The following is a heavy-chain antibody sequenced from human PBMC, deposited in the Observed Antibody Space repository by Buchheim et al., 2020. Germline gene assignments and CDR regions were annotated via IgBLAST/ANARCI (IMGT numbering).Heavy chain of an antibody. J-gene: IGHJ6*02. CDR3: ARGPTDYYGSGSYYKAAYYYYGMDV. V-gene: IGHV4-34*01. Sequence: QVQLQQWGAGLLKPSETLSLTCAVYGGSFSGYYWSWIRQPPGKGLEWIGEINHSGSTNYNPSLKSRVTISVDTSKNQFSLKLSSVTAADTAVYYCARGPTDYYGSGSYYKAAYYYYGMDVWGQGTT. CDR1: GGSFSGYY. D-gene: IGHD3-10*01. CDR2: INHSGST.